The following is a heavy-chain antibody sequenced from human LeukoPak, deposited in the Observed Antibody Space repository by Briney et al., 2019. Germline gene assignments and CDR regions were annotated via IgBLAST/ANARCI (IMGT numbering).Heavy chain of an antibody. CDR2: IYSGGST. D-gene: IGHD1-26*01. Sequence: GGSLRLSCAASGFTVSSNYMSWVRQAPGKGLEWVSVIYSGGSTYYADSVKGRFTISRGNSKNTLYLQMNSLRAEDTAVYYCARLDSGSYYYWGQGTLVTVSS. CDR3: ARLDSGSYYY. CDR1: GFTVSSNY. J-gene: IGHJ4*02. V-gene: IGHV3-53*01.